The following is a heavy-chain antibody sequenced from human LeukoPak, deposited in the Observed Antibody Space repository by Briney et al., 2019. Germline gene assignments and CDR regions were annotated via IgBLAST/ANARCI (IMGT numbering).Heavy chain of an antibody. J-gene: IGHJ4*02. V-gene: IGHV4-59*01. CDR3: ARVKYYGSGNKGVYYFDH. CDR2: IYYSGST. Sequence: PSETLSLTCTVSGGSISSYYWSWIRQPPGKGLEWIGYIYYSGSTNYNPSLKSRVTISVDTSKNQFSLKLSSVTAADTAVYYCARVKYYGSGNKGVYYFDHWGQGTLVTVSS. CDR1: GGSISSYY. D-gene: IGHD3-10*01.